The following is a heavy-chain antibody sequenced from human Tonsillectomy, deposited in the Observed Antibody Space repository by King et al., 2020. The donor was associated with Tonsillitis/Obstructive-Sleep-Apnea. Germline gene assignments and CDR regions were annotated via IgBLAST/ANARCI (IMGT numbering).Heavy chain of an antibody. CDR2: ISWESVGR. CDR1: GFNFDDYA. CDR3: AKDMNWGDYYYYSMDV. D-gene: IGHD7-27*01. J-gene: IGHJ6*03. V-gene: IGHV3-9*01. Sequence: VQLVESGGGLVQPGGSLRLSCAASGFNFDDYAMHWVRQAPGKGLEWVSGISWESVGRDYADSVKGRFTISRDNAKNSLYLQMNSLRAEDTALYYCAKDMNWGDYYYYSMDVWGKGTTVTVSS.